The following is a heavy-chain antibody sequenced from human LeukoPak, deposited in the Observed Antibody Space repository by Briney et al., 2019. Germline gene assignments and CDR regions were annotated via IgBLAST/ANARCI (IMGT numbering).Heavy chain of an antibody. CDR1: GGSISGYY. J-gene: IGHJ4*02. D-gene: IGHD6-6*01. V-gene: IGHV4-59*08. CDR3: ARHRYSSSSSYSDY. Sequence: SETLSLTCTVSGGSISGYYWSWIRQPPGKGLEWIGYIYSSGSTNYDPSLKSRVTMSVDTSKNQFSLKLGSVTAADTAVYYCARHRYSSSSSYSDYWGQGTLVTVSS. CDR2: IYSSGST.